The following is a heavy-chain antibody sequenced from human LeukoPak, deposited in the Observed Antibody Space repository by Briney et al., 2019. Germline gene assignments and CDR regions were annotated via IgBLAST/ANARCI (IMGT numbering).Heavy chain of an antibody. J-gene: IGHJ4*02. CDR3: ARDHSSGWSGSAFFDY. V-gene: IGHV3-21*01. Sequence: PGGSLRLSCPASGFTYSSYSMNWVRQAPWKGLEWVSSISNRSSYIYYADSVKGRFTISRDNAKNSLYLQMNTLRAEDTAVYYCARDHSSGWSGSAFFDYWGQGTLVTVSS. CDR2: ISNRSSYI. CDR1: GFTYSSYS. D-gene: IGHD6-19*01.